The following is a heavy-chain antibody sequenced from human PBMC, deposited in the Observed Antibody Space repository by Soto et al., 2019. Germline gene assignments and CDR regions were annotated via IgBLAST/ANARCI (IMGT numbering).Heavy chain of an antibody. D-gene: IGHD6-6*01. CDR2: IYSSGST. Sequence: WETLSLTCTVSGGSISTSSHYWGWIRQPPGKGLEWIGNIYSSGSTYYNPSLKSRVTISVDTSKNQFSLKLSSVTAADTAVFYCAGGIAARPLGYWGRGTLVTVSS. CDR1: GGSISTSSHY. J-gene: IGHJ4*02. V-gene: IGHV4-39*01. CDR3: AGGIAARPLGY.